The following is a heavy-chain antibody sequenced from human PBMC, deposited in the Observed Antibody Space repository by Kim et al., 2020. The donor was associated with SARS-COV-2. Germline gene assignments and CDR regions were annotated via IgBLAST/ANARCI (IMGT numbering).Heavy chain of an antibody. V-gene: IGHV3-73*01. CDR1: GFTFSGSA. CDR2: IRSRANSYST. Sequence: GGSLRLSCAASGFTFSGSAMHWVRQASGKGLEWVGRIRSRANSYSTAYAASVKGRFTSYRDESKHKAYLQMNSLETEDTAVYYCKAGADYWCHGTQGIV. CDR3: KAGADY. D-gene: IGHD6-25*01. J-gene: IGHJ4*01.